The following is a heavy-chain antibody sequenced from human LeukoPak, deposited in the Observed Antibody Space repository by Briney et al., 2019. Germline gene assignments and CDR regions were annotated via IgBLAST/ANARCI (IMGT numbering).Heavy chain of an antibody. D-gene: IGHD2-15*01. V-gene: IGHV3-11*04. CDR2: ISSSGSTT. CDR3: ARGVVVDY. CDR1: EFTFSDYY. Sequence: PGGSLRLSCAASEFTFSDYYMSGIRQAQGKGLEWVSYISSSGSTTYYADSVKGRFAISRDNAKNSLYLQMSSLSAEDTAVYYCARGVVVDYWGQGTLVTVSS. J-gene: IGHJ4*02.